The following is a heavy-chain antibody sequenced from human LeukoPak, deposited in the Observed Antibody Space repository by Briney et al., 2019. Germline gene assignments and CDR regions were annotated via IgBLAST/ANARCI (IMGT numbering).Heavy chain of an antibody. CDR2: ISDSGHYI. CDR1: GFIFSRYT. Sequence: GSLRLSCAASGFIFSRYTMSWVRQAPGKGVEGVSSISDSGHYIFYADSVKGRFTFSRDDAKNSVYLQMNSLRVEDTAIYFCARAGQQLVHDYWGQGTLVTLSS. D-gene: IGHD6-13*01. CDR3: ARAGQQLVHDY. V-gene: IGHV3-21*01. J-gene: IGHJ4*02.